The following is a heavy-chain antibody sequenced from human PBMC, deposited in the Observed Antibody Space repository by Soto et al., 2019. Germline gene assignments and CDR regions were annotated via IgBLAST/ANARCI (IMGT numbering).Heavy chain of an antibody. CDR2: IWYDGSNK. J-gene: IGHJ4*02. V-gene: IGHV3-33*01. CDR1: GFTFSSYG. D-gene: IGHD4-17*01. CDR3: AREYLRFNDYGDYFDY. Sequence: GGSLRLSCAASGFTFSSYGMHWVRQAPGKGLEWVAVIWYDGSNKYYADSVKGRFTISRDNSKNTLYLQMNSLRAEDTAVYYCAREYLRFNDYGDYFDYWGQGTLVTVSS.